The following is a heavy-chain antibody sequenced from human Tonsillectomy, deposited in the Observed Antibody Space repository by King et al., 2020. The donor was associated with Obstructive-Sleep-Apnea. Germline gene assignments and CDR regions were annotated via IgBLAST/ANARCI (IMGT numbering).Heavy chain of an antibody. CDR3: AKDLSSGWYGPVDY. D-gene: IGHD6-19*01. Sequence: VQLVESGGGLVQPGRSLRLSCAASGFTFDDYAMHWVRQAPGKGLEWVSGISWNSGRIGYADSVKGRFTISSDNAKNSLFLQMNSLRTEDTALYYCAKDLSSGWYGPVDYWGQGTLVTVSS. V-gene: IGHV3-9*01. J-gene: IGHJ4*02. CDR2: ISWNSGRI. CDR1: GFTFDDYA.